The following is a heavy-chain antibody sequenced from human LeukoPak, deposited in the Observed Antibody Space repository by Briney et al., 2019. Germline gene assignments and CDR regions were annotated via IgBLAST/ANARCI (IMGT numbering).Heavy chain of an antibody. J-gene: IGHJ4*02. V-gene: IGHV4-61*01. CDR3: ARGPRVGYCSSTSCFFDY. CDR2: IYYSGST. D-gene: IGHD2-2*01. CDR1: GYSISSGYY. Sequence: SETLSLTCIVSGYSISSGYYWSWIRQPPGKGLEWIGYIYYSGSTNYNPSLKSRVTISVDTSKNQFSLKLSSVTAADTAVYYCARGPRVGYCSSTSCFFDYWGQGTLVTVSS.